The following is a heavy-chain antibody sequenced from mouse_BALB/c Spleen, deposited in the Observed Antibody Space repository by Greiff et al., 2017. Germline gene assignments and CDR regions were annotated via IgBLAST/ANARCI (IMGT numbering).Heavy chain of an antibody. CDR2: ISNGGGST. D-gene: IGHD1-1*01. V-gene: IGHV5-12-2*01. Sequence: EVHLVESGGGLVQPGGSLKLSCAASGFTFSSYTMSWVRQTPEKRLEWVAYISNGGGSTYYPDTVKGRFTISRDNAKNTLYLQMSSLKSEDTAMYYCARYYYGSSYYYAMDYWGQGTSVTVSS. CDR1: GFTFSSYT. CDR3: ARYYYGSSYYYAMDY. J-gene: IGHJ4*01.